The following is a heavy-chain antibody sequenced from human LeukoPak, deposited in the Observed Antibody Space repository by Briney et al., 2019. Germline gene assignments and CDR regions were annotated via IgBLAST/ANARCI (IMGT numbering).Heavy chain of an antibody. J-gene: IGHJ4*02. CDR1: GGSISSSSYY. V-gene: IGHV4-31*03. CDR2: IYYSGST. D-gene: IGHD1-26*01. Sequence: SETLSLTCTVSGGSISSSSYYWGWIRQPPGKGLEWIGYIYYSGSTYYNPSLKSRVTISVDTSKNQFSLKLSSVTAADTAVYYCARVGGATPDYWGQGTLVTVSS. CDR3: ARVGGATPDY.